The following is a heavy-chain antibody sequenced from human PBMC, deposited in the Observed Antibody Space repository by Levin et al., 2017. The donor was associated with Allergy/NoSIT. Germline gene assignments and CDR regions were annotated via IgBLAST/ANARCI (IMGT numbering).Heavy chain of an antibody. J-gene: IGHJ6*02. V-gene: IGHV3-23*01. CDR1: GFTFSDYA. CDR2: IGASGGST. CDR3: AKDERISIFGVTSESLGMDV. Sequence: SCAASGFTFSDYAINWVRQAPGKGLEWVSGIGASGGSTYYADSVKGRFTISRDNSKNTLYLQMTSLRAEDTAVYYCAKDERISIFGVTSESLGMDVWGQGTTVTVS. D-gene: IGHD3-3*01.